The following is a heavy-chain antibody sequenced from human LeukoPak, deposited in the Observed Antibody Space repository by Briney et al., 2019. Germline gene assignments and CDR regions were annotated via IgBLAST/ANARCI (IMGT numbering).Heavy chain of an antibody. Sequence: PSETLSLTCTVSGGSISSGHYYWTWIRQHPGKGLEWIGDISYSGSTNYNPSLKSRVTIPVDTSKNQFSLKLRSVTAADTAVYYCARHQLLYWFDPWGQGTLVTVSS. CDR1: GGSISSGHYY. CDR2: ISYSGST. CDR3: ARHQLLYWFDP. J-gene: IGHJ5*02. D-gene: IGHD2-2*01. V-gene: IGHV4-31*03.